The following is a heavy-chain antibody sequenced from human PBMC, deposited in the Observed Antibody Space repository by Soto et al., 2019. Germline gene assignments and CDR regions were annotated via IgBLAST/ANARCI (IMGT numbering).Heavy chain of an antibody. CDR2: IAHDGSNA. V-gene: IGHV3-30-3*01. J-gene: IGHJ6*02. D-gene: IGHD2-15*01. CDR1: GFTFRNHA. Sequence: QVQLVESGGGVVQPRGSLRLSCAASGFTFRNHAMHWVRQAPGKGLECLAVIAHDGSNAFYRDSVKGRFTVSRDNSKNTLYLYMNSLRSEDTGVYYCARGDREDILVVVGARPGEYGTDSWGQGTTVIVSS. CDR3: ARGDREDILVVVGARPGEYGTDS.